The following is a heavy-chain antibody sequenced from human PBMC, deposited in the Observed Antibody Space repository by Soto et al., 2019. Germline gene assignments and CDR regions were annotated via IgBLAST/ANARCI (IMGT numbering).Heavy chain of an antibody. CDR2: INAGNGNT. J-gene: IGHJ6*02. V-gene: IGHV1-3*01. CDR3: ARDFRGVDTAMVHSYYYGMDV. Sequence: ASVKVSCKASGYTFTSYAMHWVRQAPGQRLEWMGWINAGNGNTKYSQKFQGRVTITRDTSASTAYMELRSLRSDDTAVYYCARDFRGVDTAMVHSYYYGMDVWGQGTTVTVSS. CDR1: GYTFTSYA. D-gene: IGHD5-18*01.